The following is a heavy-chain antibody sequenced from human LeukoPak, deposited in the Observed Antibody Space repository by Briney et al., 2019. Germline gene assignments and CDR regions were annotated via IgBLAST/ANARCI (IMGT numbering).Heavy chain of an antibody. Sequence: SETLSLTCTVSGGSISSYYWSWIRQPPGKGLEWIGYIYYSGSTNYNPSLKSRVTISVDTSKNQFSLKLSSVTAADTAVYYCARDSPGDYYDSSGYYGCMDVWGQGTTVTVSS. D-gene: IGHD3-22*01. J-gene: IGHJ6*02. V-gene: IGHV4-59*01. CDR3: ARDSPGDYYDSSGYYGCMDV. CDR1: GGSISSYY. CDR2: IYYSGST.